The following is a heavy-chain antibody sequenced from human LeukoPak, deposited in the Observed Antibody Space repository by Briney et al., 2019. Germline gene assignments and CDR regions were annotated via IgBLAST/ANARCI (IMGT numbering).Heavy chain of an antibody. Sequence: GRSLRLSCAASGFTFSSYGMHWVRQAPGKGLEWVAVISYDGSNKYYADSVKGRFTTSRDNSKNTLYLQMNSLRAEDTAVYYCASISSSWDFDYWGQGTLVTVSS. D-gene: IGHD6-13*01. V-gene: IGHV3-30*03. CDR1: GFTFSSYG. J-gene: IGHJ4*02. CDR2: ISYDGSNK. CDR3: ASISSSWDFDY.